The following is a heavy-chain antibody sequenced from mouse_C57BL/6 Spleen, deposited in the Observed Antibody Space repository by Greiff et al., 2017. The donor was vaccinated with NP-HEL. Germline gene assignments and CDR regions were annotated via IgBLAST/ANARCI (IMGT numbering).Heavy chain of an antibody. V-gene: IGHV1-15*01. CDR3: TRGDPFAY. J-gene: IGHJ3*01. CDR2: IDPETGGT. Sequence: VKLMESGAELVWPGASVTLSCKASGYTFTDYEMHWVKQTPVHGLEWIGAIDPETGGTAYNQKFKGKAILTADKSSSTAYMELRSLTSEDSAVYYCTRGDPFAYWGQGTLVTVSA. CDR1: GYTFTDYE. D-gene: IGHD3-3*01.